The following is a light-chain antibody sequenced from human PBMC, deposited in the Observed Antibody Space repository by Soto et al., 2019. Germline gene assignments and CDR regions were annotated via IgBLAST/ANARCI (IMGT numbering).Light chain of an antibody. CDR2: KAS. J-gene: IGKJ4*01. CDR3: QQYNTYPLT. Sequence: QMTQSPSTLSASVGDRVTITCRASQSISTWLAWYQQKAGKAPKLLIYKASSLEGGVPSRFSGSGSGTEFNITIISLQPDDFATYYCQQYNTYPLTFGGGTKVDI. CDR1: QSISTW. V-gene: IGKV1-5*03.